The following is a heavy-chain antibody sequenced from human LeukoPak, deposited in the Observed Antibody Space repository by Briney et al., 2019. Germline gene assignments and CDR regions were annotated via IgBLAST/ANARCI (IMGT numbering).Heavy chain of an antibody. V-gene: IGHV3-21*01. CDR2: ITSSSHYI. CDR3: ARRSAAKDAFDI. CDR1: GFTFNIYS. D-gene: IGHD6-25*01. J-gene: IGHJ3*02. Sequence: GGSLRLSCAASGFTFNIYSMNWVRQAPGKGLEWVSRITSSSHYIYYADSVKGRFTISRDDAKNSLYLDMSSLRADDTAVYYCARRSAAKDAFDIWGQGTMVTVSS.